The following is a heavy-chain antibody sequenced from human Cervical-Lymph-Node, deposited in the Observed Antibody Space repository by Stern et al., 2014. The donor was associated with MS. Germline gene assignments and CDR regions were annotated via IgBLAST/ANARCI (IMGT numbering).Heavy chain of an antibody. D-gene: IGHD1-1*01. CDR3: ARDNWNDWRYGMDV. CDR2: ISSPSSYI. Sequence: VQLVQSEGGLVKPAGTLTLSCAASGFTLSSYSVNWVRQAPGKGLEWVPSISSPSSYIFYADSVKGRFTISRDNAKNSLYLQMNSLRVEDAAVDYCARDNWNDWRYGMDVWGQGTTVTVSS. CDR1: GFTLSSYS. J-gene: IGHJ6*02. V-gene: IGHV3-21*01.